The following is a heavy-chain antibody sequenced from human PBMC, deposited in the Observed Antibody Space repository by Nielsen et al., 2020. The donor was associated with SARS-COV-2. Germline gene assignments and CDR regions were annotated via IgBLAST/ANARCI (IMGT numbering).Heavy chain of an antibody. CDR3: AREGRNVDTAMARRGVLDY. J-gene: IGHJ4*02. CDR1: GFTVSSNY. D-gene: IGHD5-18*01. Sequence: GESLKISCAASGFTVSSNYMSWVRQAPGKGLEWVSVIYSGGSTYYADSVKGRFTISRHNSKNTLYLQMNSLRSEDTAVYYCAREGRNVDTAMARRGVLDYWGQGTLVTVSS. V-gene: IGHV3-53*04. CDR2: IYSGGST.